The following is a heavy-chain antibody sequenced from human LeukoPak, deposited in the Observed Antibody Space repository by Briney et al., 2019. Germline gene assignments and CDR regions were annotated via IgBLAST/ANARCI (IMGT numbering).Heavy chain of an antibody. V-gene: IGHV3-21*01. CDR1: GFTFSSYS. J-gene: IGHJ4*02. CDR3: ARDGGSYHADAFDY. CDR2: ISRSSSYI. D-gene: IGHD1-26*01. Sequence: GGSLRLSCAASGFTFSSYSMNWVRQAPGKGLEWVSSISRSSSYIYYADSVKGRFTISRDNAKNSLYLQMNSLRAEDTAVYYCARDGGSYHADAFDYWGQGTLVTVSS.